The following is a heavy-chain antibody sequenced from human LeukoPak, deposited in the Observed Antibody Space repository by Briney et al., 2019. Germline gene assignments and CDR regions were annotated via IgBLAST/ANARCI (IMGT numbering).Heavy chain of an antibody. V-gene: IGHV4-34*01. CDR1: GGSFSDYY. CDR2: INHSGNT. D-gene: IGHD2-21*02. Sequence: SETLSLTCAIYGGSFSDYYWSWIRQPPGKGLEWIGEINHSGNTNYNPSLKSRVTISVDTSKNQFSLKLSSVTAADTAVYYCARGGFYCGGDCYVDYWGQGTLVTVSS. J-gene: IGHJ4*02. CDR3: ARGGFYCGGDCYVDY.